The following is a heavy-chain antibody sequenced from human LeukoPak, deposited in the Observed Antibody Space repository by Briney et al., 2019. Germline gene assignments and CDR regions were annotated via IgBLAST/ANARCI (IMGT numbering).Heavy chain of an antibody. V-gene: IGHV4-34*01. Sequence: SETLSLTCAVYGGSFSGYYWSWIRQPPGKGLEWIGEINHSGSTNYNPSLKSRVTISVDTSKNQFSLKLSSVTAADTAVYYCARVPSKSTDYWGQGTLVTVSS. J-gene: IGHJ4*02. CDR2: INHSGST. CDR1: GGSFSGYY. CDR3: ARVPSKSTDY. D-gene: IGHD2-2*01.